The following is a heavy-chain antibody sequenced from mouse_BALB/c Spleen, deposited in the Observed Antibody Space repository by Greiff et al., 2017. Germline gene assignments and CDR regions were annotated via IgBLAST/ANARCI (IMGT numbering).Heavy chain of an antibody. CDR2: ISSGSSTI. J-gene: IGHJ4*01. Sequence: EVKVVESGGGLVQPGGSRKLSCAASGFTFSSFGMHWVRQAPEKGLEWVAYISSGSSTIYYADTVKGRFTISRDNPKNTLFLQMTSLRSEDTAMYYCARFEGYAMDYWGQGTSVTVSS. CDR1: GFTFSSFG. CDR3: ARFEGYAMDY. V-gene: IGHV5-17*02.